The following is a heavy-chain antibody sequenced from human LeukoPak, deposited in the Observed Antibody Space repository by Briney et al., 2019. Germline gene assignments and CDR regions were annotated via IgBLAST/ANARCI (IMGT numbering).Heavy chain of an antibody. Sequence: PSQTLSLTCTVSGGSISSGGYYWSWIRQHPGKGLEWIGYIYYSGGTYYNPSLKSRVTISVDTSKNQFSLKLSSVTAADTAVYYCARGGYCSSTSCYGYYYYGMDVWGQGTTVTVSS. CDR3: ARGGYCSSTSCYGYYYYGMDV. CDR1: GGSISSGGYY. V-gene: IGHV4-31*03. CDR2: IYYSGGT. D-gene: IGHD2-2*01. J-gene: IGHJ6*02.